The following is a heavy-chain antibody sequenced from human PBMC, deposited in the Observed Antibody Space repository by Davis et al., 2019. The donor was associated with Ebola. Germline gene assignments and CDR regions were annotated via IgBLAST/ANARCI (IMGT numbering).Heavy chain of an antibody. CDR1: GFTFSSYS. Sequence: GESLKISCAASGFTFSSYSMNWVRQAPGKGLEWVSSSSSSSSYIYYADSVKGRLTISRDNAKNSLYLQMNSLRAEDTDVYYCARDQQWLVRWYFDYWGQGTLVTVSS. V-gene: IGHV3-21*01. CDR3: ARDQQWLVRWYFDY. CDR2: SSSSSSYI. J-gene: IGHJ4*02. D-gene: IGHD6-19*01.